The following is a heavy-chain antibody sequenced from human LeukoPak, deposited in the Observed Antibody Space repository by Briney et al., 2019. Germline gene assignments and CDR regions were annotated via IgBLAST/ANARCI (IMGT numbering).Heavy chain of an antibody. V-gene: IGHV4-38-2*02. J-gene: IGHJ5*02. CDR2: IYHSGST. D-gene: IGHD6-19*01. Sequence: TSETLSLTCTVSGYSISSGYYWGWIRQPPGKGLEWIGSIYHSGSTYYNPSLKSRVTISVDTSKNQFSLKLSPVTAADTAVYYCARDRSSGWYWFDPWGQGTLVTVSS. CDR3: ARDRSSGWYWFDP. CDR1: GYSISSGYY.